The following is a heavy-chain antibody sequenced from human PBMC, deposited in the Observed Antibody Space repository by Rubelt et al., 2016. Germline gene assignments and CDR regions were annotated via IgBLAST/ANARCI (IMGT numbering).Heavy chain of an antibody. CDR2: INPNSGGT. V-gene: IGHV1-2*04. CDR3: ARRGYSSSSHFGY. CDR1: GGTFSSYA. J-gene: IGHJ4*02. D-gene: IGHD6-6*01. Sequence: QVQLVQSGAEVKKPGSSVKVSCKASGGTFSSYAISWVRQAPGQGLEWMGWINPNSGGTNYGQKFQGWVTMTRDTSIRTAYMELGRLRSDDTAVYYWARRGYSSSSHFGYWGQGTLVTVSS.